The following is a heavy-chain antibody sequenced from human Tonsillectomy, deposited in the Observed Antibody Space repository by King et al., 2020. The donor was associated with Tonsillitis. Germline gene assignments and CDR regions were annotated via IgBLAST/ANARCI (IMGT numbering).Heavy chain of an antibody. CDR1: GFTVDDYA. V-gene: IGHV3-43*02. Sequence: VQLVESGGGVVQPGGSLRLSCAASGFTVDDYAMHWVRQAPGNGLEWVSLINGNGGSTYYVDSVTGRFTISRDNSKNSLYLLMNSLRTDDTALYYCAEAPGRWLHDAFDIWGQGTMVTVSS. CDR3: AEAPGRWLHDAFDI. J-gene: IGHJ3*02. D-gene: IGHD4-23*01. CDR2: INGNGGST.